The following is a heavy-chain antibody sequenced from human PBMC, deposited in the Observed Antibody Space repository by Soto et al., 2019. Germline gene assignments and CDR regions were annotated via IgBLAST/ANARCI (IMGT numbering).Heavy chain of an antibody. CDR2: IDWDDDK. CDR3: ARTGGGNSCSPSYYGMDV. D-gene: IGHD2-2*01. Sequence: GPTLVNPTQTLTLTCTVAGLSRSASGMCVSWIRQPPGKALEWLALIDWDDDKYYSTSLKTRLTISKDTSKNQVVLTMTNMDPVDTDTYYGARTGGGNSCSPSYYGMDVWGQATTLTLSS. CDR1: GLSRSASGMC. V-gene: IGHV2-70*01. J-gene: IGHJ6*02.